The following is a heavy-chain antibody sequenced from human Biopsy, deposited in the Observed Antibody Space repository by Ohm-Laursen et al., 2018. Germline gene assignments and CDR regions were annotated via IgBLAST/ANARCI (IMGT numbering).Heavy chain of an antibody. CDR3: AREPRIAAVAYFDP. J-gene: IGHJ5*02. V-gene: IGHV4-4*07. CDR1: GGSIGSFF. CDR2: IYSSGST. D-gene: IGHD6-13*01. Sequence: PSETLSLTCPVSGGSIGSFFWSWIRQPAGKGLEWIGCIYSSGSTNYNPSLKSRVTMSVDTSKNQFSLILSSMTAADTAVYYCAREPRIAAVAYFDPWGQGTLVTVSS.